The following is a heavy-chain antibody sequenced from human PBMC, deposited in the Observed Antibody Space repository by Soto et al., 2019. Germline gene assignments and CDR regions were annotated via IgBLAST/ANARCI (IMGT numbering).Heavy chain of an antibody. V-gene: IGHV3-23*01. D-gene: IGHD3-9*01. Sequence: PGGSLRLSCAASGFTFSSYAMSWVRQAPGKGLEWVSAISGSGGSTYYAGSVKGRFTISRDNSKNTLYLQMNSLRAEDTAVYYCAKKGDYDILTGYYYFDYWGQGTLVTVSS. CDR1: GFTFSSYA. J-gene: IGHJ4*02. CDR2: ISGSGGST. CDR3: AKKGDYDILTGYYYFDY.